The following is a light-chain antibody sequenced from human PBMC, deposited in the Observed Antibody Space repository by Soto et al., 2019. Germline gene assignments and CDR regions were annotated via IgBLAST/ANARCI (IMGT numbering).Light chain of an antibody. Sequence: SYELTQPLSVSVALGQTARITCGGNNIGSKNVHWYQQKPGQAPVLVIYRDSNRPSRIPERFSGSNSGNTATLTISRAQAGDEADYYCQVWDSRTARVFGGGTKLTVL. CDR3: QVWDSRTARV. V-gene: IGLV3-9*01. J-gene: IGLJ3*02. CDR1: NIGSKN. CDR2: RDS.